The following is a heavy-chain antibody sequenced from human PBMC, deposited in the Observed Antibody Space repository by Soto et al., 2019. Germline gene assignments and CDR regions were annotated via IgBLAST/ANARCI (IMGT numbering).Heavy chain of an antibody. CDR1: GGTFSSYA. V-gene: IGHV1-69*13. D-gene: IGHD6-13*01. CDR2: IIPIFGTA. CDR3: ARDRQQLAGYPYYYYYGMDV. J-gene: IGHJ6*02. Sequence: SVTVSCKASGGTFSSYAISWVRQAPGQGLEWMGGIIPIFGTANYAQKFQGRVTITADESTSTAYMELSSLRSEDTAVYYCARDRQQLAGYPYYYYYGMDVWGQRSTVTVSS.